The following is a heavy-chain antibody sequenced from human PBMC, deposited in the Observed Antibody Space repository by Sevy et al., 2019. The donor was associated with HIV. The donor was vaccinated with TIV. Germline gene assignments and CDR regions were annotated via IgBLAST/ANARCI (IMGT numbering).Heavy chain of an antibody. CDR3: VREGLGAFSYSLDC. CDR2: MNQDGTER. V-gene: IGHV3-7*01. D-gene: IGHD3-16*01. Sequence: GGFLRLSCAASGFSFSTYWMTWVRQAPGKGLEWVATMNQDGTERDYVDSVKGRFTISRDNTKTSLFLQMNSLSAEDTGVYYCVREGLGAFSYSLDCWGQGTLVTVSS. CDR1: GFSFSTYW. J-gene: IGHJ4*02.